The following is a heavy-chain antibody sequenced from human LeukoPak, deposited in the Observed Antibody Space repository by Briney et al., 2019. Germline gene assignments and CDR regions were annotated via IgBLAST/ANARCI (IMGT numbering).Heavy chain of an antibody. D-gene: IGHD2-21*02. Sequence: AGGSLRLSCRVSGFTFSRYAMSWARQPPGKGLEWVSVISTSGGTTHDAGSVKGRFTISRDNSENTLSLQMNSLRAEDTAVYYCGKARSDRHYDSVDTWGQGTMVTVSS. J-gene: IGHJ3*02. CDR2: ISTSGGTT. CDR3: GKARSDRHYDSVDT. V-gene: IGHV3-23*01. CDR1: GFTFSRYA.